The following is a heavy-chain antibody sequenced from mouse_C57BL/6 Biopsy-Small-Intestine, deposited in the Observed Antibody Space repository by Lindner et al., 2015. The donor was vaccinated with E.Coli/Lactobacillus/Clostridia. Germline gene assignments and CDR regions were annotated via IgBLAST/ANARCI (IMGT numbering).Heavy chain of an antibody. V-gene: IGHV5-17*01. J-gene: IGHJ1*03. CDR1: GITFSDYG. CDR3: ARGYFDV. Sequence: VQLQESGGGLVRPGGSLKLSCAASGITFSDYGIHWVRQAPEKGLEWVAYINTGSNIIYYADTVKGRFTISRDNAKNTLFLQMTSLRSEDTAMYYCARGYFDVWGTGTTVTVSS. CDR2: INTGSNII.